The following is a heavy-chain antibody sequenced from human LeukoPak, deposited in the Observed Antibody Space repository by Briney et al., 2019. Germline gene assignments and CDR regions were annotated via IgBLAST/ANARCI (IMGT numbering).Heavy chain of an antibody. D-gene: IGHD3-22*01. J-gene: IGHJ4*02. CDR1: GFSLTTRGVG. V-gene: IGHV2-5*01. Sequence: SGPTLVNPTLTLTLTCAFSGFSLTTRGVGVAWIRQPPGKALEWLTLIYWNDHKPYSPALRSRLTVTKDTSKNQVVLTMTNMDPVDTATYYCAHTYDTGGNYYSRFDYWGQGILVTVSS. CDR3: AHTYDTGGNYYSRFDY. CDR2: IYWNDHK.